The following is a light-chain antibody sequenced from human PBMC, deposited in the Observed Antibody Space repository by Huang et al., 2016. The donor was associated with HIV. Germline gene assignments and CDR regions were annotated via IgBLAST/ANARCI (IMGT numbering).Light chain of an antibody. CDR1: QDINNF. V-gene: IGKV1-33*01. CDR3: QQYDDVPIS. CDR2: DAS. Sequence: DIQMTQSPSSLSASVGDRVTITCQTSQDINNFLNWYQQKPGKAPKLLILDASNLQTGVPARFSVSGSGTHFTFTITSLQRDDIGTYYCQQYDDVPISFGGGTKV. J-gene: IGKJ4*01.